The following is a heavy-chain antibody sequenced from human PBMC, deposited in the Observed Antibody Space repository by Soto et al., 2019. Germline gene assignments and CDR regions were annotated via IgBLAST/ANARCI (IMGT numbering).Heavy chain of an antibody. V-gene: IGHV4-59*08. D-gene: IGHD5-18*01. Sequence: SETLSLSCTGSGGSLRSYYGSWLRQPPVKGLEWIGYIYYSASTNYSPSLKSRVTISVDTSKNQFSLNLSSVTAADTAVYYCARVPVLSRIQLWTYYYGMDVWGQGTTVT. CDR2: IYYSAST. CDR3: ARVPVLSRIQLWTYYYGMDV. CDR1: GGSLRSYY. J-gene: IGHJ6*02.